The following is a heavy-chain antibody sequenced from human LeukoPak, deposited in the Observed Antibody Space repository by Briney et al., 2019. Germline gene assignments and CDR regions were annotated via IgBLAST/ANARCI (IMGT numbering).Heavy chain of an antibody. V-gene: IGHV3-21*01. D-gene: IGHD6-19*01. J-gene: IGHJ4*02. Sequence: GGSLRLSRAASGFTFSSYSMNWVRQAPGKGLEWVSSISSSSSYIYYADSVKGRFTISRDNAKNSLYLQMNSLRAEDTAVYYCARALRAVAFDYWGQGTLVTVSS. CDR2: ISSSSSYI. CDR3: ARALRAVAFDY. CDR1: GFTFSSYS.